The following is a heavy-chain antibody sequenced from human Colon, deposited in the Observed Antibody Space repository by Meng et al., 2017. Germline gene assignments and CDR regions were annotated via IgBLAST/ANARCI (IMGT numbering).Heavy chain of an antibody. CDR2: INSDGSRT. J-gene: IGHJ4*02. CDR1: GFTFSDYW. Sequence: GESLKISCAASGFTFSDYWMHWVRQAPGKGLVWVSRINSDGSRTVYADSVQGRFTISRDNAKNTLYLLMNSLGVEDTAVYYCALERREKMFDVWGQGTLVTVSS. CDR3: ALERREKMFDV. V-gene: IGHV3-74*01. D-gene: IGHD1-1*01.